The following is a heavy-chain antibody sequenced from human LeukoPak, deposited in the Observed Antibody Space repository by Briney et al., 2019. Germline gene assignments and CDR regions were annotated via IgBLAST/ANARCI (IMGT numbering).Heavy chain of an antibody. CDR2: IYYSGST. V-gene: IGHV4-31*03. CDR1: GGSISSGGYY. CDR3: ARVPHHYYDSSGYWDFDY. J-gene: IGHJ4*02. D-gene: IGHD3-22*01. Sequence: SETLSLTCTVSGGSISSGGYYWSWIRQHPGKGLEWIGYIYYSGSTYYNPSLKSRVTISVDTSKNQFSLKLSSVTAADTAVYYCARVPHHYYDSSGYWDFDYWGQGTLVTVSS.